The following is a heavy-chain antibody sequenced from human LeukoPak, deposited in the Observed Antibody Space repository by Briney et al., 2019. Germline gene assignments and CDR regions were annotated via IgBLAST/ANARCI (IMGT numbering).Heavy chain of an antibody. CDR2: IKQDGSEK. CDR1: GFTFSSYW. J-gene: IGHJ3*02. Sequence: PGGSLRLSCAASGFTFSSYWMSWVRQAPGKGLEWVANIKQDGSEKYYVDSVKGRFTISRDNAKNSLYLQMNSLRAEDTAVYYCARVAYYYDSSGGEAFDIWGQGTMVTVSS. D-gene: IGHD3-22*01. CDR3: ARVAYYYDSSGGEAFDI. V-gene: IGHV3-7*01.